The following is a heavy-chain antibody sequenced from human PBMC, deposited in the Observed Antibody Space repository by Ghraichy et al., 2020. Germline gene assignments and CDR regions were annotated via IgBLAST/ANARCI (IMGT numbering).Heavy chain of an antibody. J-gene: IGHJ6*02. CDR3: AIRRGLGRLGLGFHYALGV. CDR2: IFDTGST. D-gene: IGHD3-16*01. Sequence: SLTCAVSGGSISSSNWWNWVRQSPGKGLEWIGEIFDTGSTNYSPSFQSRATISVDKSKNQFSLKLSSVTAADSAVYYCAIRRGLGRLGLGFHYALGVWGQGTTVTVSS. V-gene: IGHV4-4*02. CDR1: GGSISSSNW.